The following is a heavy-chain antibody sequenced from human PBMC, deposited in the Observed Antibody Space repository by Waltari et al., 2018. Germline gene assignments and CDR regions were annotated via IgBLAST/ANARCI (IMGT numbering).Heavy chain of an antibody. D-gene: IGHD2-21*01. CDR2: ISPIFGTA. CDR3: ASCGGDCYWSYFDY. Sequence: QVQLVQSGAEVKKPGSSVKVSCKASGGTFSSYAISWVRQAPGQGLEWMGGISPIFGTANYAQKFQGRVTITTDESTSTAYMELSSLRSEDTAVYYCASCGGDCYWSYFDYWGQGTLVTVSS. J-gene: IGHJ4*02. V-gene: IGHV1-69*05. CDR1: GGTFSSYA.